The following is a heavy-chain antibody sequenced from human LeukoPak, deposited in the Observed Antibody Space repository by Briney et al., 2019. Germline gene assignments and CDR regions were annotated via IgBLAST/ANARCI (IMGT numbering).Heavy chain of an antibody. CDR1: GGSFSGYY. CDR3: ASRTTVSPYYFDY. CDR2: INHSGST. Sequence: SETLSLTSAVYGGSFSGYYWSWIRQPPGKGLEWIGEINHSGSTNYNPSLKSRVTIPVDTSKNQFSLKLSSVTAADTAVYYCASRTTVSPYYFDYWGQGTLVTVSS. J-gene: IGHJ4*02. D-gene: IGHD4-17*01. V-gene: IGHV4-34*01.